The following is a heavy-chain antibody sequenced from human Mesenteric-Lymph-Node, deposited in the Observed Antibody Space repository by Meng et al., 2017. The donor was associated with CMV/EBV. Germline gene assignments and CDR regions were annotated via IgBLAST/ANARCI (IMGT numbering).Heavy chain of an antibody. Sequence: ASVKVSCKSSGYTFSDFYIHWVRQAPGQGPEWMGWINPKSGGHMYAQKFEDRVTMTGDTSLSTADMEVRGLKNDDTAIYYCARGALKQRLMGSPFDVWGQGTMVTVSS. V-gene: IGHV1-2*02. J-gene: IGHJ3*01. CDR3: ARGALKQRLMGSPFDV. CDR2: INPKSGGH. D-gene: IGHD3-10*01. CDR1: GYTFSDFY.